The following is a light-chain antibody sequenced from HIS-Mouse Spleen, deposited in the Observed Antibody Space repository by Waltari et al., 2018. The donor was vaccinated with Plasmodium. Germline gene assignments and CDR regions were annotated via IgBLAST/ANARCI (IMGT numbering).Light chain of an antibody. CDR2: QDR. V-gene: IGLV3-1*01. J-gene: IGLJ2*01. CDR3: QAWDSSTVV. Sequence: SYELTQPPSVSVSPGQTASITCSGDKLGDKYACWYQQKPGQSPVLVIYQDRKRPSGLPWRFSGSNSGNRATLTISGTQAMDEADYYCQAWDSSTVVCGGGTKLTVL. CDR1: KLGDKY.